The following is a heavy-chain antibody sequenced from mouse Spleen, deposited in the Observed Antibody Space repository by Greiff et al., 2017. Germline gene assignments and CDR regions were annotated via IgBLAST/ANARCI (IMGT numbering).Heavy chain of an antibody. CDR3: ARGTPFAY. CDR1: GYSITSGYY. Sequence: EVKLMESGPGLVKPSQSLSLTCSVTGYSITSGYYWNWIRQFPGNKLEWMGYISYDGSNNYNPSLKNRISITRDTSKNQFFLKLNSVTTEDTATYYCARGTPFAYWGQGTLVTVSA. J-gene: IGHJ3*01. V-gene: IGHV3-6*01. CDR2: ISYDGSN.